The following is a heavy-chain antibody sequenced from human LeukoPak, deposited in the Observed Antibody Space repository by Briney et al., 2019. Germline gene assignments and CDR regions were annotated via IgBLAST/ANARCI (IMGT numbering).Heavy chain of an antibody. J-gene: IGHJ4*02. CDR2: ITGGGDT. V-gene: IGHV3-23*01. Sequence: GGSLTLSCGPSGFIFSNYATSWARQDPGKGLECVSGITGGGDTFYPDSVKGRFTISRDNSNNTVYLQMNTLGAADTAIYYCAKEIGVIGLPAFDYWGQGSLVTVSS. CDR1: GFIFSNYA. CDR3: AKEIGVIGLPAFDY. D-gene: IGHD3-10*01.